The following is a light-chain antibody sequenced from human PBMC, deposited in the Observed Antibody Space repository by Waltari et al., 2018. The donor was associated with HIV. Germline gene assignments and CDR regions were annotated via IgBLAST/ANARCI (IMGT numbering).Light chain of an antibody. CDR2: GNR. CDR1: SSNIGAGYD. J-gene: IGLJ2*01. CDR3: QSYDSSLSGVV. V-gene: IGLV1-40*01. Sequence: QSVLTQPPSVSGAPGQGVTISCTGSSSNIGAGYDVHWYQQLPGTAPNLLIYGNRNRSSRFPDRFSVSKSVTSAFLAITGLHAEVEADYYCQSYDSSLSGVVFGGGTRLTVL.